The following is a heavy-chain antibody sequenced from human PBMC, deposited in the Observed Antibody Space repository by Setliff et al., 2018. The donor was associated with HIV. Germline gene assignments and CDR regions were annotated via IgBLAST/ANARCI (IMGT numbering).Heavy chain of an antibody. Sequence: GGSLRLSCAASGFTFSRYWMHWVRQAPGQGLVWVSGINNDTTTTTYADSVKGRFTISRDNSKNTLYLQMNSLRAEDTAVYYCAREIRVATIMGYMDVWGKGTTVTVSS. J-gene: IGHJ6*03. CDR2: INNDTTTT. V-gene: IGHV3-74*01. D-gene: IGHD5-12*01. CDR3: AREIRVATIMGYMDV. CDR1: GFTFSRYW.